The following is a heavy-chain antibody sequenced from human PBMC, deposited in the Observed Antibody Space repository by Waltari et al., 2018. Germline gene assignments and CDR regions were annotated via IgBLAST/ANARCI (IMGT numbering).Heavy chain of an antibody. Sequence: EVQLVESGGGLIQPGGSLRLSCAASGFTVSNNNMNWVRQAPGKGLEWVSVIYRGGNTYYSDSVKGRFTISRDIPDNTLHLQMNSLRAEDTAVYYCARDMSGPFDYWGQGTLVTVSS. CDR2: IYRGGNT. J-gene: IGHJ4*02. CDR3: ARDMSGPFDY. V-gene: IGHV3-53*01. CDR1: GFTVSNNN. D-gene: IGHD3-3*01.